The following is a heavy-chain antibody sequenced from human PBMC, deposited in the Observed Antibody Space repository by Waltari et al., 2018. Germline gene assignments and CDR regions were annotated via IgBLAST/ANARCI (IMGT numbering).Heavy chain of an antibody. CDR2: IYPAGST. CDR1: GFTVSTTH. J-gene: IGHJ4*02. D-gene: IGHD5-18*01. Sequence: QLVESGGGFVQPGGSLRRSCAASGFTVSTTHMSWVRQAPGKGLEWVSIIYPAGSTYNADSVVGRFTISRDVSQNTLHLQMNNLRPEDTAVYYCSRARDEDTAMVFFDHWGQGTLVSVSS. V-gene: IGHV3-66*02. CDR3: SRARDEDTAMVFFDH.